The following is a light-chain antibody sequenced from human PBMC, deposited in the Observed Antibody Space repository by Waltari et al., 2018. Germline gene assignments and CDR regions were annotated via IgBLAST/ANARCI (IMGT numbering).Light chain of an antibody. CDR1: TLPKKY. CDR3: STTDSTGKT. J-gene: IGLJ2*01. V-gene: IGLV3-10*01. CDR2: EDK. Sequence: SFELTQPPSVSVSPGQTARITCFGNTLPKKYASWYQQKSGQAPVLVIYEDKKRPSGLPERISASSSGTTSTLTISGAQVDDEGDYYCSTTDSTGKTFGGGTKLTVL.